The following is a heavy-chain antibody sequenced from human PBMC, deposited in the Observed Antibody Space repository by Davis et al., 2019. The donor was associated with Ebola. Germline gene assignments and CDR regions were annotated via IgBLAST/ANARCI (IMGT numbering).Heavy chain of an antibody. CDR2: INHSGST. CDR1: GGSFSRFY. Sequence: PSETLSLTCTVSGGSFSRFYWNWIRQSPGKGLEWIGEINHSGSTNYNPSLKSRVTISVDTSRNQFSLWLRSVTAADTAVYYCARQRLFWSGYTNWFDPWGQGTLVTVSS. D-gene: IGHD3-3*01. V-gene: IGHV4-34*01. CDR3: ARQRLFWSGYTNWFDP. J-gene: IGHJ5*02.